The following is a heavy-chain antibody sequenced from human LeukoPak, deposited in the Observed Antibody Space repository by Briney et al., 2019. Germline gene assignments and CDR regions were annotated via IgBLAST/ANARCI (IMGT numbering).Heavy chain of an antibody. CDR2: INHGITT. CDR1: AWSFSGYY. V-gene: IGHV4-34*01. Sequence: SETLSLTCAVDAWSFSGYYWRWIRRPPGKGREWMVVINHGITTNYKPSLKSGVTMSVDTSKTQSSLKLSSVPGADTAVYYCVRVGPIAAAGSFDYWGQGTLVTVSS. CDR3: VRVGPIAAAGSFDY. J-gene: IGHJ4*02. D-gene: IGHD6-13*01.